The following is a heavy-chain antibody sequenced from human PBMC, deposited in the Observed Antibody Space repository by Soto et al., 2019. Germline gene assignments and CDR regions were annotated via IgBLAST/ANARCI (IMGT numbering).Heavy chain of an antibody. CDR2: INAISGDT. CDR3: GLYSGKYSGSGQS. CDR1: GYTFTGYY. D-gene: IGHD1-26*01. V-gene: IGHV1-2*02. Sequence: ASVKVSCKASGYTFTGYYMHWVRQAPGQGLEWMGWINAISGDTNYSQKFQGRVTMAIDTSASAAYMELSSLTSEDTGVFYCGLYSGKYSGSGQSWGQGTLVTVYS. J-gene: IGHJ5*02.